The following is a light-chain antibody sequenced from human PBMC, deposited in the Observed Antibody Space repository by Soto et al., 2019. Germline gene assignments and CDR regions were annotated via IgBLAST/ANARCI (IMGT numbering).Light chain of an antibody. V-gene: IGKV1-12*01. J-gene: IGKJ2*01. Sequence: DLQMTQSPSSVSASVGDRVTITCRASQAFAGWLAWYQQRPGKAPQLLIYSASNLQSGVPSRFSGSGSGAEYTLTIASVQSEDFATYYCQQADRFPYTFGQGTKLEIK. CDR1: QAFAGW. CDR2: SAS. CDR3: QQADRFPYT.